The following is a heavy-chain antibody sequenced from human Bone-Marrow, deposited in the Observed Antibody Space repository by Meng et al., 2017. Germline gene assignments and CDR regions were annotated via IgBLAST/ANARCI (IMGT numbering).Heavy chain of an antibody. CDR3: AKDRVAYCGGDCYSVFDC. Sequence: GESLKISCAASGFTFSSYAMSWVRQAPGKGLEWVSAISGSGGSTYYADSVKGRFTISRDNSKNTLYLQMNSLRAEDTAVYYCAKDRVAYCGGDCYSVFDCWGQGTLVTVSS. D-gene: IGHD2-21*02. CDR2: ISGSGGST. J-gene: IGHJ4*02. V-gene: IGHV3-23*01. CDR1: GFTFSSYA.